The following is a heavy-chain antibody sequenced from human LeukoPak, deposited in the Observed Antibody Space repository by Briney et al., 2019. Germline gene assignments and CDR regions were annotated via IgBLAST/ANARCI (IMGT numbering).Heavy chain of an antibody. CDR3: YGIRLGDGFQI. V-gene: IGHV3-53*01. D-gene: IGHD3-16*01. J-gene: IGHJ3*02. Sequence: GGSLRLSCAASGFTVSNNYMGWVRQAPGKGLEWVSVIYSYGFTSYADSVKGRFTISRDNSKNTLYLQMNSLRAEDTAVYYCYGIRLGDGFQIWDQKTTVIVSS. CDR1: GFTVSNNY. CDR2: IYSYGFT.